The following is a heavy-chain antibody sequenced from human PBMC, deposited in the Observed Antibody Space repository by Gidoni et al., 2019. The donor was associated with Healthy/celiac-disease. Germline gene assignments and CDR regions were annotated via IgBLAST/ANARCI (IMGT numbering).Heavy chain of an antibody. CDR3: ASKQQRRDY. J-gene: IGHJ4*02. Sequence: QVQLQQWGAGLLKPAETLSLTCAGYGGSVTGYDWSWIRQPPGKGLEWIGEINHSGSTNSTPSLTSRVTISVDTSKNQFSLKLSSVTAADTAVYYFASKQQRRDYWGQAPLVTVSS. V-gene: IGHV4-34*01. CDR2: INHSGST. CDR1: GGSVTGYD. D-gene: IGHD6-13*01.